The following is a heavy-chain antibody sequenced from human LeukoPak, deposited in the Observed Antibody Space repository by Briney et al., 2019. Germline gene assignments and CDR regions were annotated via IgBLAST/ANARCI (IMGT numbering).Heavy chain of an antibody. Sequence: GGSLRLSCAASGFIFSNYGMNWVRQAPGKGLEWVAAISASGSATSYADSVRGRFTISRDNSKNTLYLQMNSLRAEDTAVYYCAKITMIVVVIRGDVDYWGQGTLVTVSS. V-gene: IGHV3-23*01. J-gene: IGHJ4*02. CDR2: ISASGSAT. D-gene: IGHD3-22*01. CDR3: AKITMIVVVIRGDVDY. CDR1: GFIFSNYG.